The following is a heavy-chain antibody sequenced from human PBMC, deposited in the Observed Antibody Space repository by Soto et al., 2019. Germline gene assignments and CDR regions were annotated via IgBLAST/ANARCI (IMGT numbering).Heavy chain of an antibody. CDR2: IYPGDSDT. D-gene: IGHD3-10*01. Sequence: GESLKISCKGSGYSFTSYWIGRVRQMPGKGLEWMGIIYPGDSDTRYSPSFQGQVTISADKSISTAYLQWSSLKASDTAMYYCARIGLLGSGSYLGSDAFDIWGQGTMVTVSS. CDR3: ARIGLLGSGSYLGSDAFDI. J-gene: IGHJ3*02. CDR1: GYSFTSYW. V-gene: IGHV5-51*01.